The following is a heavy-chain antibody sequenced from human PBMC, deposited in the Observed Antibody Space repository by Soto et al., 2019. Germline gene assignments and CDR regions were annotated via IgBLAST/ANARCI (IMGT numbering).Heavy chain of an antibody. CDR2: IYYSGST. Sequence: SETLSLTCTVSGGSISSYYWSWIRQPPGKGLEWIGYIYYSGSTNYNPSLKSRVTISVDTSKNQFSLKLSSVTAADTAVYYCARAPKYYYDSSGYGLDYWGQGTLVTVSS. CDR1: GGSISSYY. D-gene: IGHD3-22*01. V-gene: IGHV4-59*01. CDR3: ARAPKYYYDSSGYGLDY. J-gene: IGHJ4*02.